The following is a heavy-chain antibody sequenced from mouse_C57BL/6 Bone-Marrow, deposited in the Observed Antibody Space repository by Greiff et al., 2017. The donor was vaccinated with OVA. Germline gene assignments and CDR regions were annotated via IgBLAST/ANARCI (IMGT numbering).Heavy chain of an antibody. J-gene: IGHJ2*01. Sequence: QVQLQQSGAELVRPGASVTLSCKASGYTFTDYEMHWVKQTHVHGLEWIGAIDPETGGTAYNQKFKGKAILTADKSSSTAYMELRSLTSEDSAVYYCTRLGLHYFDYWGQGTTLTVSS. V-gene: IGHV1-15*01. D-gene: IGHD4-1*01. CDR2: IDPETGGT. CDR3: TRLGLHYFDY. CDR1: GYTFTDYE.